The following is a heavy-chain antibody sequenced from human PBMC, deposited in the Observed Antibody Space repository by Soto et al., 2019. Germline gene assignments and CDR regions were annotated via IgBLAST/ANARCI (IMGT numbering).Heavy chain of an antibody. CDR2: INAGNGNT. Sequence: GASVKVSCKASGYTFASYARHWVRQAPGQRLEWMGWINAGNGNTKYSQKFQGRVTITRDTSASTAYMELSSLRSEDTAVYYCARDPSYYGMDVWGQGPTVTVSS. CDR1: GYTFASYA. CDR3: ARDPSYYGMDV. J-gene: IGHJ6*02. V-gene: IGHV1-3*01.